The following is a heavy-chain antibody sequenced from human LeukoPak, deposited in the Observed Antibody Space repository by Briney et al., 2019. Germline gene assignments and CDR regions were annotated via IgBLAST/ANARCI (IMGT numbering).Heavy chain of an antibody. CDR3: ARRKRAAANFDY. CDR1: GGSISSSSYY. D-gene: IGHD6-13*01. Sequence: PSETLPLTCTVSGGSISSSSYYWGWIRQPPGKGLEWIGSIYYSGSTYYNPSLKGRVTISVDTSKNQFSLKLSSVTAADTAVYYCARRKRAAANFDYWGQGTLVTVSS. J-gene: IGHJ4*02. CDR2: IYYSGST. V-gene: IGHV4-39*01.